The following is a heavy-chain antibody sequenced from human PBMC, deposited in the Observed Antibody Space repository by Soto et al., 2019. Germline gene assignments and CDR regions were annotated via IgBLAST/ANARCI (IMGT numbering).Heavy chain of an antibody. V-gene: IGHV4-59*02. CDR3: ARGYCSSTTCYRYAFDI. J-gene: IGHJ3*02. CDR1: FGSVSSYY. D-gene: IGHD2-2*01. Sequence: PSATLSLTCTSSFGSVSSYYWSFIGTPPGRGLEWIGYIYNSGSTNYNSSLKSRVTISVDTSKNQFSLKLSSVTAADTAVYYCARGYCSSTTCYRYAFDIWGQGTMVTVSS. CDR2: IYNSGST.